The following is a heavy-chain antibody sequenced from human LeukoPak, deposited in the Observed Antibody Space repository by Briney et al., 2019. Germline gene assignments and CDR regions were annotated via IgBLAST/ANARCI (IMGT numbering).Heavy chain of an antibody. Sequence: GGSLRLSRAASGFTFSSYAMTWVRQAPGKGLEWVSSITNSGGTAHYAGSVKGRFTISRDNAKNTLYLQMSSLRVDDTAIYYCAKEFAPDFYVLGWFDPWGQGTLVTVSS. J-gene: IGHJ5*02. CDR2: ITNSGGTA. D-gene: IGHD3-16*01. V-gene: IGHV3-23*01. CDR3: AKEFAPDFYVLGWFDP. CDR1: GFTFSSYA.